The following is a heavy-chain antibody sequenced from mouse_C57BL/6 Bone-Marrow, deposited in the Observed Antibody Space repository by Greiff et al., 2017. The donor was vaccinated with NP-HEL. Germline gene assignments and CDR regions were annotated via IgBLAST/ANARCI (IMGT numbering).Heavy chain of an antibody. CDR1: GFTFSSYG. D-gene: IGHD2-2*01. CDR3: ARGYYGYDAGH. CDR2: ISSGGSYT. V-gene: IGHV5-6*01. J-gene: IGHJ2*01. Sequence: EVKLVESGGDLVKPGGSLKLSCAASGFTFSSYGMSWVRQTPDKRLEWVATISSGGSYTYYPGSVKGRFTISRDNAKNTLYLQMSSLKSEDTAMYYCARGYYGYDAGHWGKGTTLTVSS.